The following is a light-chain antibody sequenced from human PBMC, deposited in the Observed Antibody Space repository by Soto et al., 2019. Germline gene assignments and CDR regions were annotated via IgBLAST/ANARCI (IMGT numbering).Light chain of an antibody. CDR2: KAS. CDR3: QNYNSYSEA. CDR1: QTISSW. V-gene: IGKV1-5*03. Sequence: DIQMTHSPSTLSGSVLDRVTITFRASQTISSWLAWYQQKPGKAPKLLIYKASTLKSGVPSRFSGSGSGTEFTLTISSLQPDDFATYYCQNYNSYSEAFGQGTKVDIK. J-gene: IGKJ1*01.